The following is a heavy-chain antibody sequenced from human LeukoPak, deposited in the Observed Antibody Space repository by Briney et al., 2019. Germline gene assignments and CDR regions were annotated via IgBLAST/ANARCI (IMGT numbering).Heavy chain of an antibody. CDR1: GGSVSNSHYD. CDR3: ARQSSGTYYNYYYMDV. CDR2: IYYTGTS. D-gene: IGHD3-22*01. V-gene: IGHV4-39*01. Sequence: PSETLSLTCTLSGGSVSNSHYDWGWFRQPPGKGLEWIASIYYTGTSYHNPSFHTRLTISADTSKNQFSLMLSSMTAADTALYYCARQSSGTYYNYYYMDVWGKGTTVTVSS. J-gene: IGHJ6*03.